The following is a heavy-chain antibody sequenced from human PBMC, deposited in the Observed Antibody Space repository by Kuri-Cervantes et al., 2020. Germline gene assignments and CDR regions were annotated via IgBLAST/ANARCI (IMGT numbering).Heavy chain of an antibody. CDR3: AKVRDCSGGSCYGPRYYYGMDV. Sequence: GESLKISCAASGFTFSSYAMSWVRQAPGKGLEWVSTLSGSGGSTYYADSVKGRFTISRDNSKNTLYLQMNSLRAEDTAVYYCAKVRDCSGGSCYGPRYYYGMDVWGQGTTVTVSS. D-gene: IGHD2-15*01. V-gene: IGHV3-23*01. CDR1: GFTFSSYA. J-gene: IGHJ6*02. CDR2: LSGSGGST.